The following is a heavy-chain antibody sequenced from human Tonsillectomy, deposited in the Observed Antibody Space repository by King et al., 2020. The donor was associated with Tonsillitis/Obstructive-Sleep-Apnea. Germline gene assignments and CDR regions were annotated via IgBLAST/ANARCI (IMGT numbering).Heavy chain of an antibody. CDR3: ARGDIVIVPSARGD. Sequence: VQLVESGGGLVKPGGSLRLSCAASGFTFSSFSMNWVRQAPGKGLEWLSSISSSSSYIYYADSVKGRFTISRDNAKNSLYLQMNSLRAEDTAGYYCARGDIVIVPSARGDWGQGTLVTVSS. D-gene: IGHD2-2*01. CDR1: GFTFSSFS. CDR2: ISSSSSYI. J-gene: IGHJ4*02. V-gene: IGHV3-21*01.